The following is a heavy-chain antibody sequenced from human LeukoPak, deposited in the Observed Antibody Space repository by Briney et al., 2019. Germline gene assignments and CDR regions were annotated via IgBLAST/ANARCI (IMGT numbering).Heavy chain of an antibody. Sequence: GSLRLSSAASGFTFSDYYMSWIRQAPGKGLEWVSYISSSGSTIYYADSVKGRFTISRDNAKNSLYLPMNSLRAEDTAVYYCATNLQPGITVARHYYYMDFWGKGTTVTVSS. CDR3: ATNLQPGITVARHYYYMDF. CDR2: ISSSGSTI. V-gene: IGHV3-11*01. CDR1: GFTFSDYY. J-gene: IGHJ6*03. D-gene: IGHD6-19*01.